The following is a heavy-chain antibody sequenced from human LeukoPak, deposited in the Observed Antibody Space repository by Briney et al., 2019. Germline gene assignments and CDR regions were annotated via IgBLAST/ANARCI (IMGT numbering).Heavy chain of an antibody. CDR2: INIGGTNT. V-gene: IGHV3-11*01. CDR3: ATDGAGFDT. CDR1: GFTFSDYY. J-gene: IGHJ5*02. Sequence: KPGGSLRLSCAASGFTFSDYYMSWIGQAPGKGLEWLSYINIGGTNTHYADSVKGRFTISRDNAKKSLYLEMTNLRAEDTAVYYCATDGAGFDTWGQGVLVTVSS.